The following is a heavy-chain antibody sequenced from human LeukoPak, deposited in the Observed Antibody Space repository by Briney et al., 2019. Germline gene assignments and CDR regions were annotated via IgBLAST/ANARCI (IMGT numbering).Heavy chain of an antibody. Sequence: GGSLRLSCAASGFTFSTYWMHWVRQAPGKGLVWVSRVKSDGSTNYADSVKGRFTISRDNANNTLSLQMNSLRDEDTAVYYCVRGSDYWSGDYRGKYYYFMDVWGKGTTVTVS. CDR2: VKSDGST. D-gene: IGHD3-3*01. CDR3: VRGSDYWSGDYRGKYYYFMDV. V-gene: IGHV3-74*01. J-gene: IGHJ6*03. CDR1: GFTFSTYW.